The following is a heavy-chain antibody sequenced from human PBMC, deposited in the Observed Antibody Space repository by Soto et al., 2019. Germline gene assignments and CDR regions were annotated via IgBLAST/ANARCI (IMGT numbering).Heavy chain of an antibody. V-gene: IGHV1-3*01. D-gene: IGHD3-10*01. J-gene: IGHJ5*02. Sequence: ASVKVSCKASGYTFTSYAMHWVRQAPGQRLEWMGWINAGNGNTKYSQKFQGRVTITRDTSASTAYMELSSLRSEDTAVYYCARGGPGLWFGELLYPTGNWFDPWGQGTLVTVSS. CDR3: ARGGPGLWFGELLYPTGNWFDP. CDR1: GYTFTSYA. CDR2: INAGNGNT.